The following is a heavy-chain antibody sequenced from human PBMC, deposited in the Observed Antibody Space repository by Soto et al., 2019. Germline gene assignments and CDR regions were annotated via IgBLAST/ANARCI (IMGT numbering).Heavy chain of an antibody. Sequence: QVQLVESGGGVVQPGRSLRLSCAASGFTFSSYGMHWVRQAPGKGLEWVAVISYDGSNKYYADSVKGRFTISRDNSKNALYLQMNSLRAEDTAVYYCAKGKGGTTRTTVYFDYWGQGTLVTVSS. D-gene: IGHD1-1*01. J-gene: IGHJ4*02. CDR2: ISYDGSNK. V-gene: IGHV3-30*18. CDR3: AKGKGGTTRTTVYFDY. CDR1: GFTFSSYG.